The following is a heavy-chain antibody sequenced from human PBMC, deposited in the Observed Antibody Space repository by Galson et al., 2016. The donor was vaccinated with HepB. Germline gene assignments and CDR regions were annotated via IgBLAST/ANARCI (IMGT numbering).Heavy chain of an antibody. CDR2: NWSDGSIK. CDR1: GFTFSNYG. J-gene: IGHJ6*02. D-gene: IGHD5-12*01. Sequence: SLRLSCAASGFTFSNYGMHWVRQAPGKGLEWVALNWSDGSIKHNADSVKGRFTISRDNSESTVYLQMNSLRVEDTAVYYCARDRLGGRPTYYYYYDMDVWGQGTTVTVSS. CDR3: ARDRLGGRPTYYYYYDMDV. V-gene: IGHV3-33*01.